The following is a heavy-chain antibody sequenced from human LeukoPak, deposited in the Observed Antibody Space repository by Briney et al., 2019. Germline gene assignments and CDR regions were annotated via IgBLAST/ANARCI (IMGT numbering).Heavy chain of an antibody. V-gene: IGHV3-21*01. CDR1: VFTFSCYS. D-gene: IGHD6-19*01. CDR3: ARGAGIAVAGQVDY. Sequence: GGPLRLSCAASVFTFSCYSMNWVRQATGKGLGWVSSISSSSSIYIYYADSVKGRFTISRDNAKNSLYLQMNSLRAEDTAVYCCARGAGIAVAGQVDYWGQGTLVTVSS. CDR2: ISSSSSIYI. J-gene: IGHJ4*02.